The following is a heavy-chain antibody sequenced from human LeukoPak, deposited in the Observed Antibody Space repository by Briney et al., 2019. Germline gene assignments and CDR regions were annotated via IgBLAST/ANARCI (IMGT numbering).Heavy chain of an antibody. CDR3: VRGLGYCSSTSSRLGYGMDV. Sequence: GGSLRLSCAASGFTFSSYGMHWVRQAPGKGLEWVAVIWYDGSNKYYADSVKGRFTISRDNSKNTLYLQMNSLRAEDTAVYYCVRGLGYCSSTSSRLGYGMDVWGQGTTVTVSS. D-gene: IGHD2-2*01. J-gene: IGHJ6*02. V-gene: IGHV3-33*01. CDR2: IWYDGSNK. CDR1: GFTFSSYG.